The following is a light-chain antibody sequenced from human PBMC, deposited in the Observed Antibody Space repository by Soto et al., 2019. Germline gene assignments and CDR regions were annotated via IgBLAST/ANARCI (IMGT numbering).Light chain of an antibody. Sequence: QSVLTQPASVSGSPGQSITISCTGTNSDVGSNNFVSWYQQYPGKAPKLLMYEASKRPSGLSNRFSGAKSGNKASLTISGLQAEDEDDYYCCSRTNGATLVFGGGTKLTVL. CDR3: CSRTNGATLV. CDR2: EAS. CDR1: NSDVGSNNF. J-gene: IGLJ3*02. V-gene: IGLV2-23*01.